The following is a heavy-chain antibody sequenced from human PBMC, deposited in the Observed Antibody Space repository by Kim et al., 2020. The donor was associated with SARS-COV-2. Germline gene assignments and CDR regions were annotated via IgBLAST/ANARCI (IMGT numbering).Heavy chain of an antibody. CDR2: FYAANGNT. CDR1: GYTSITYV. D-gene: IGHD3-16*01. V-gene: IGHV1-3*01. Sequence: ASVKVSCKVSGYTSITYVIHWMRQAPGQRLEWMGYFYAANGNTKYSQKFQDRVILSGDTSAGIGYMEVNGLKSEDTGLYYCAIAGGFNYAQRNWFDPWGQ. CDR3: AIAGGFNYAQRNWFDP. J-gene: IGHJ5*02.